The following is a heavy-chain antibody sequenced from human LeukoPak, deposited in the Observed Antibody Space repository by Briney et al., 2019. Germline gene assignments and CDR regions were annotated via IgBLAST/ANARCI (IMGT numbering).Heavy chain of an antibody. J-gene: IGHJ6*03. D-gene: IGHD3-10*01. CDR3: AREGITMVRGVIPGYMDV. CDR2: INPSGGST. V-gene: IGHV1-46*01. Sequence: ASVKVSCKASGYTFTSYYMHWVRQAPGQGLEWMGIINPSGGSTSYAQKFQGRVTMTRDMSTSTVYMELSSLRSEDTAVYYCAREGITMVRGVIPGYMDVWDKGTTVTVSS. CDR1: GYTFTSYY.